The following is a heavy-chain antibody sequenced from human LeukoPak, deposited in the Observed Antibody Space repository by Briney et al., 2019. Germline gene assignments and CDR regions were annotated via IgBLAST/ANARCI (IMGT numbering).Heavy chain of an antibody. CDR1: GGSISGYY. CDR3: ASPNSHHSSSSGLDY. Sequence: PSETLSLTCTVSGGSISGYYWSWIRQPPGKGLEWIGYIYYSGSTNYNPSLKSRVTISVDTSKNQFSLKLSSVTAADTAVYYCASPNSHHSSSSGLDYWGQGTLVTVSS. J-gene: IGHJ4*02. D-gene: IGHD6-6*01. CDR2: IYYSGST. V-gene: IGHV4-59*08.